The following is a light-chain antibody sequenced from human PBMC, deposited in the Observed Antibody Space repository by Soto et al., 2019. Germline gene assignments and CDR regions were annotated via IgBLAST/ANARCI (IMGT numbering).Light chain of an antibody. CDR2: GAS. J-gene: IGKJ5*01. CDR3: QQRSDWPIT. Sequence: EIVLTQSPATLSLSPGERATLSCRASQSIARYLAWYQQKPGQAPTLLIYGASYRATGIPARFSGSGSGTDFTLTISSLEPEDVAVYYCQQRSDWPITFGQGTRLEIK. V-gene: IGKV3-11*01. CDR1: QSIARY.